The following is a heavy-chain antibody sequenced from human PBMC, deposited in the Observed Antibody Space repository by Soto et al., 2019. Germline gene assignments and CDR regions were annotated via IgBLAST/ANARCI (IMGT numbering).Heavy chain of an antibody. CDR2: IIPIFGTA. V-gene: IGHV1-69*13. Sequence: SVKVSCKASGGTFSSYAISWVRQAPGQGLEWMGGIIPIFGTANYAQKFQGRVTITADESTSTAYMELSSLRSEDTAVYYCARSRIVVVPAAGYYFDYWGQGTLVTVSS. CDR1: GGTFSSYA. D-gene: IGHD2-2*01. CDR3: ARSRIVVVPAAGYYFDY. J-gene: IGHJ4*02.